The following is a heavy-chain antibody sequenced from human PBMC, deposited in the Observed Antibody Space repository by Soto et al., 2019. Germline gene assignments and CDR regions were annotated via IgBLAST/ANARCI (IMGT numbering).Heavy chain of an antibody. CDR2: ISGSGGST. J-gene: IGHJ6*02. D-gene: IGHD6-13*01. CDR3: AKDGVYSSSWEGYYYYGMDV. CDR1: GFTFSSYA. Sequence: GGSLRLSCAASGFTFSSYAMSWVRQAPGKGLEWVSAISGSGGSTYYADSVKGRFTISRDNSKNTLYLQMNSLRAEDTAVYYCAKDGVYSSSWEGYYYYGMDVWGQGTTVTVSS. V-gene: IGHV3-23*01.